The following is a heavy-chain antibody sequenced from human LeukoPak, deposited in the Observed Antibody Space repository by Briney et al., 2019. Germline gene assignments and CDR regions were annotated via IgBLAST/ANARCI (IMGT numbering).Heavy chain of an antibody. J-gene: IGHJ5*02. CDR1: GYSFTSYW. CDR2: IYPGDSDT. V-gene: IGHV5-51*01. Sequence: GESLKISCKGSGYSFTSYWIGRVRQMPGKGLEWMGIIYPGDSDTRYSPSFQGQVTISADKSISTAYLPWSSLKASDTAMYYCARRRLAAAANWFDPWGQGTLVTVSS. D-gene: IGHD6-13*01. CDR3: ARRRLAAAANWFDP.